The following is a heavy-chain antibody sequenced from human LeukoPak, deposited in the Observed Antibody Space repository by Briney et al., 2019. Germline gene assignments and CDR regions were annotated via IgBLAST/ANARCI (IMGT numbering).Heavy chain of an antibody. CDR3: ARRARMVWFDP. D-gene: IGHD6-6*01. J-gene: IGHJ5*02. CDR2: IYYSGST. CDR1: GGSISSGGYY. Sequence: SETLSLTCTVSGGSISSGGYYWSWIRQHPGKGPEWIGYIYYSGSTYYNPSLKSRVTISVDTSKNQFSLKLSSVTAADTAVYYCARRARMVWFDPWGQGTLVTVSS. V-gene: IGHV4-31*03.